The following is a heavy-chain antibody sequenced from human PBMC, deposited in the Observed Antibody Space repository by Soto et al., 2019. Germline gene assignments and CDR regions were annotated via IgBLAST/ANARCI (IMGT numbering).Heavy chain of an antibody. J-gene: IGHJ4*02. CDR2: ISANNGNT. D-gene: IGHD1-26*01. CDR3: ARDRGSYALDY. CDR1: GYTFTSYG. Sequence: QVQLVQSGAEVKKPGASVKVSCKASGYTFTSYGISWVRQAPGQGLEWMGWISANNGNTNYAQKLQGRVTMTTDTSTSPAYMEVRSLRSEDTAVYYCARDRGSYALDYWGQGTLVTVSS. V-gene: IGHV1-18*01.